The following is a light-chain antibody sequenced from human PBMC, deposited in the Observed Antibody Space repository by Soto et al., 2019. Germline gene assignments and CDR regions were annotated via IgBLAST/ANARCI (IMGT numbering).Light chain of an antibody. J-gene: IGLJ3*02. CDR3: QVWDSNSDLGV. V-gene: IGLV3-21*02. CDR2: DDS. Sequence: SYELTQPPSVSVAPGQTARITCGGNDIGSESVHWYQQKPGQAPILVVYDDSDRPSGIPDRFSGSNSGNTATLTISSVEAGDEADYYCQVWDSNSDLGVFGGGTQLTVL. CDR1: DIGSES.